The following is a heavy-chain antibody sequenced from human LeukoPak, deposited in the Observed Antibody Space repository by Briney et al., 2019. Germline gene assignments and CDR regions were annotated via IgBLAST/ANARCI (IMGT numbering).Heavy chain of an antibody. CDR1: GYTFTGYY. CDR2: IYPKTGGT. Sequence: ASVTDSCKASGYTFTGYYLHWVRQAPGQRLEWMGWIYPKTGGTSYAQKFQGRVTMTRDTSISTAYMELIGLRSDDTAVYYCAGPWDQVGFDPWGQGTLVSVSS. J-gene: IGHJ5*02. D-gene: IGHD1-26*01. V-gene: IGHV1-2*02. CDR3: AGPWDQVGFDP.